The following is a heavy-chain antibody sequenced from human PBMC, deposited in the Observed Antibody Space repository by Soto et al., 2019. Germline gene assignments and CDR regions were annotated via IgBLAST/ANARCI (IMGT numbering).Heavy chain of an antibody. D-gene: IGHD3-10*01. Sequence: GGSLRLSCAASGFTFSSYAMHWVRQAPGKGLEWVAVISYDGSNKYYADSVKGRFTISRDNSKNTLYLQMDSLRAEDTAVYYCARTMVRGVIRWFDPWGQGTLVTVSS. CDR3: ARTMVRGVIRWFDP. CDR1: GFTFSSYA. CDR2: ISYDGSNK. V-gene: IGHV3-30-3*01. J-gene: IGHJ5*02.